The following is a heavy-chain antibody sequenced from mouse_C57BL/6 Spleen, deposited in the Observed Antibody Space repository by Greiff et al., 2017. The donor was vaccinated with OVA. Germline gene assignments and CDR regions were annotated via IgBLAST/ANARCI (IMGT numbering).Heavy chain of an antibody. D-gene: IGHD3-2*02. CDR2: IHPNSGST. J-gene: IGHJ2*01. CDR3: AREDGSGYSLFDY. V-gene: IGHV1-64*01. Sequence: QVQLQQPGAELVKPGASVKLSCKASGYTFTSYWMHWVKQRPGQGLEWIGMIHPNSGSTNYNEKFKSKATLTVDKSSSTAYMQLSSLTSEDSAVYYCAREDGSGYSLFDYWGQGTTLTVSS. CDR1: GYTFTSYW.